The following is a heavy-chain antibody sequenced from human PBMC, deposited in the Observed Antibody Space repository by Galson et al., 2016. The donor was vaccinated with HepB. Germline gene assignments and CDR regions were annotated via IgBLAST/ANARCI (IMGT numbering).Heavy chain of an antibody. CDR3: AREAGIAAAATYDY. CDR1: GFTFSSYG. Sequence: SLRLSCAASGFTFSSYGMHWVRQAPGKGLEWVAIIWSDGSNKYYADSVKGRFTISRDNSKNTAYLQMNSLRAEDRAVYYCAREAGIAAAATYDYWGQGTLVTVSS. D-gene: IGHD6-13*01. J-gene: IGHJ4*02. V-gene: IGHV3-33*01. CDR2: IWSDGSNK.